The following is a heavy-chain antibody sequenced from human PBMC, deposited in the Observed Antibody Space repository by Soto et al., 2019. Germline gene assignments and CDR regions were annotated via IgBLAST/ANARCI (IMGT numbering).Heavy chain of an antibody. CDR1: DDSISSRSYY. V-gene: IGHV4-39*01. D-gene: IGHD2-15*01. CDR2: IYYSGTT. Sequence: QLQLQESGPGLLKPSETLSLTCTVSDDSISSRSYYWGWIRQPPGKGLEWVGSIYYSGTTYYNPSLKMRVPLSVDTSKRHFSLTLNPVTAADTAIYYWERQGPPQYGGSDLWCLGTLVIVSS. CDR3: ERQGPPQYGGSDL. J-gene: IGHJ4*02.